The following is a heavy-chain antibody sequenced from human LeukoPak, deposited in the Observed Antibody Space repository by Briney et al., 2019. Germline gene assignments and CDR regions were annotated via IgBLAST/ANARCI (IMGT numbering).Heavy chain of an antibody. J-gene: IGHJ5*02. CDR3: VRDNQDYGDYDWFDP. Sequence: PSGTLSLTCAVSGGSISSSNWWSWVRQPPGKGLEWIGEIYHSGSTNYNPSLKSRVTISVDKSKNQFSLKLSSVTAADTAVYYCVRDNQDYGDYDWFDPWGQGTLVTVSS. V-gene: IGHV4-4*02. CDR1: GGSISSSNW. CDR2: IYHSGST. D-gene: IGHD4-17*01.